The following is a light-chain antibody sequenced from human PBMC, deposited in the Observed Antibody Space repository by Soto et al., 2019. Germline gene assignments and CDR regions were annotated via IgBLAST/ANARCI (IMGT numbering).Light chain of an antibody. CDR1: RSVSSN. V-gene: IGKV3-15*01. Sequence: EVVMTQSPATLSVSPGERATLSCRASRSVSSNLAWYQQKPGQPPRLLIYGASTRATGIPARFSGSGSGTEFTLTISSLQSEDFAVYYCQQYDKWPPYTFGQGTKLEIK. CDR2: GAS. CDR3: QQYDKWPPYT. J-gene: IGKJ2*01.